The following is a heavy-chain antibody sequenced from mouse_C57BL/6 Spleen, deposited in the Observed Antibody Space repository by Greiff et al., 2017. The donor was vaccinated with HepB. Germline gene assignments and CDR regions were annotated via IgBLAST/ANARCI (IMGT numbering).Heavy chain of an antibody. V-gene: IGHV1-64*01. Sequence: QVQLQQPGAELVKPGASVKLSCKASGYTFTSYWMHWVKQRPGPGLEWIGMIHPNSGSTNYNEKFKSKATLTVDKSSRTAYMQLSSLTSEDSAVYYCARELRPYFDYWGQGTTLTVSS. D-gene: IGHD3-2*02. J-gene: IGHJ2*01. CDR3: ARELRPYFDY. CDR1: GYTFTSYW. CDR2: IHPNSGST.